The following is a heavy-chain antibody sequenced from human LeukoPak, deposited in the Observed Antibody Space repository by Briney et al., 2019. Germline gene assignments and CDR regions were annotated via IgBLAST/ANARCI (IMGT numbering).Heavy chain of an antibody. CDR2: IRFGGSDK. J-gene: IGHJ4*02. CDR3: AKDHSTYDSSGYYSFDY. CDR1: GFTLRTYG. D-gene: IGHD3-22*01. V-gene: IGHV3-30*02. Sequence: PGGSLRLSCAASGFTLRTYGMHWVRQAPGKGLEWVAFIRFGGSDKLYADSVKGRFAISRDNSQNTLYLKMHSLRVEDTAVYYCAKDHSTYDSSGYYSFDYWGQGTLVTVSS.